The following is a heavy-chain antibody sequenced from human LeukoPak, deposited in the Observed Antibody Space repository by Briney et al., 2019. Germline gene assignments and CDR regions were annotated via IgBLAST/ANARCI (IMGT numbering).Heavy chain of an antibody. D-gene: IGHD2/OR15-2a*01. Sequence: PGRSLRLSCAPSGFTFSSYAMHWVRQAPGTGREWVAVISYDGSNEYYADSVKGRFTISRDNSKNTLYLQMNSLRAEDTAVYYCARGLYSYCNNIACYWRNNWFDPWGQGTLVTVSS. CDR1: GFTFSSYA. J-gene: IGHJ5*02. CDR3: ARGLYSYCNNIACYWRNNWFDP. CDR2: ISYDGSNE. V-gene: IGHV3-30-3*01.